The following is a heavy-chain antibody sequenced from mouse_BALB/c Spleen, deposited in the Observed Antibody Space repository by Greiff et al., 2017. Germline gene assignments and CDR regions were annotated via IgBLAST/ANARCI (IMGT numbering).Heavy chain of an antibody. CDR3: ARAQGLGTDYYAMDY. CDR1: GFTFSDYY. V-gene: IGHV5-4*02. Sequence: EVQLVESGGGLVKPGGSLKLSCAASGFTFSDYYMYWVRQTPEKRLEWVATISDGGSYTYYPDSVKGRFTISRDNAKNNLYLQMSSLKSEDTAMYYCARAQGLGTDYYAMDYWGQGTSVTVSS. J-gene: IGHJ4*01. D-gene: IGHD3-3*01. CDR2: ISDGGSYT.